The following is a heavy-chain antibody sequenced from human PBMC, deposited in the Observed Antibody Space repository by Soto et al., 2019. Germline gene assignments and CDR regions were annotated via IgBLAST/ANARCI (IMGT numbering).Heavy chain of an antibody. D-gene: IGHD1-26*01. Sequence: SETLSLTCSVSGGSITSYYWSWIRQPPGKGLEWIGYMYYSGSTNYNPSLKSRVTISVDTSKNQVSLKLSSVTAADTAVYYCALALGPTTGLDYWGQGTQVTVSS. V-gene: IGHV4-59*01. CDR1: GGSITSYY. J-gene: IGHJ4*02. CDR3: ALALGPTTGLDY. CDR2: MYYSGST.